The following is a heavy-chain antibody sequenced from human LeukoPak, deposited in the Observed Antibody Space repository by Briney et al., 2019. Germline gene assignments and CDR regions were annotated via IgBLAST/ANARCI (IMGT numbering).Heavy chain of an antibody. CDR3: ARTEYYFDH. Sequence: SETLSLTCTVSGGSMSGNYWGWIRQPPGKGLEWIGYIYYSGSTNYNPSLESRVTISLDTSKNQFSLKLSSVTAADTAVYYCARTEYYFDHWGQGTLVTVSS. J-gene: IGHJ4*02. CDR2: IYYSGST. V-gene: IGHV4-59*01. D-gene: IGHD6-6*01. CDR1: GGSMSGNY.